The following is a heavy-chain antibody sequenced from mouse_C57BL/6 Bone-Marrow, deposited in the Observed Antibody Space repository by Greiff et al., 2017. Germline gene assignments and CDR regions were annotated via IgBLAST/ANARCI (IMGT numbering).Heavy chain of an antibody. D-gene: IGHD1-1*01. V-gene: IGHV1-64*01. J-gene: IGHJ1*03. Sequence: QVQLQQPGAELVKPGASVKLSCKASGYTFTSYWMHWVKQRPGQGLEWIGMIHPNSGSTNYNEKFKSKATLTVDKSSSTAYMQLSSLTSEDSAVYYCARSYGGSYGYFDVWGTGTTVTVSS. CDR2: IHPNSGST. CDR3: ARSYGGSYGYFDV. CDR1: GYTFTSYW.